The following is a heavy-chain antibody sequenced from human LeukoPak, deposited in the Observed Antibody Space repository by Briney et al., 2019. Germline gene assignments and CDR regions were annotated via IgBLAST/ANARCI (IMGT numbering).Heavy chain of an antibody. CDR2: IYTSGSN. J-gene: IGHJ3*02. CDR1: GGSISSYY. V-gene: IGHV4-4*07. D-gene: IGHD1-26*01. Sequence: PSETLSLTCTVSGGSISSYYWSWIRQPAGKGLEWIGRIYTSGSNTYNPSLKSRVTMSVDTSKNQFSLKLSSVTAADTAMYYCARALSGTYLGDAFEIWGQGTMVTVSS. CDR3: ARALSGTYLGDAFEI.